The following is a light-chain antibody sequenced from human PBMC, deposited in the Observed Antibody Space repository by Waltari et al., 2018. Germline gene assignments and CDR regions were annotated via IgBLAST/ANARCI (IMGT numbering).Light chain of an antibody. CDR1: QTVSSY. CDR3: QQSYRSPLT. Sequence: DIQMTQSPSSLSASVGDRVTITCRASQTVSSYLNWYQQKPGKAPKLLIYSTSSLQSGVPSRFSGSGAGTDFTFTISSLRPEDFATYYCQQSYRSPLTFGQGTKVEIK. V-gene: IGKV1-39*01. CDR2: STS. J-gene: IGKJ1*01.